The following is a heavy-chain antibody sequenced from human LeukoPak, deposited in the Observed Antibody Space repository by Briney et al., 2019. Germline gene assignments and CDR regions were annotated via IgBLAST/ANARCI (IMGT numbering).Heavy chain of an antibody. J-gene: IGHJ4*02. Sequence: PSGTLSLTCAVSGGSISSSNWWSWVRQPPGKGLEWIGEIYHSGSTNYNPSLKSRVTISVDKSKNQFSLKLSSVTAADTAVYYCARPTGFSGYDRRAQYFDYWGQGTLVTVSS. CDR1: GGSISSSNW. CDR3: ARPTGFSGYDRRAQYFDY. CDR2: IYHSGST. D-gene: IGHD5-12*01. V-gene: IGHV4-4*02.